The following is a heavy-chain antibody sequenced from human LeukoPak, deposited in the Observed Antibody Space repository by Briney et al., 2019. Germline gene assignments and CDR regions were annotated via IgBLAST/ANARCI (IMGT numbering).Heavy chain of an antibody. J-gene: IGHJ4*02. D-gene: IGHD3-10*01. V-gene: IGHV4-31*03. CDR2: IHHSGSS. CDR1: TDSLSSGGHY. CDR3: ARGGNRFGGFYFDY. Sequence: SQTLSLTCTVSTDSLSSGGHYWAWIRQLPGKGLESIGFIHHSGSSRHNPSLKDRVAISVDASRKQFALRLSSVTAADTAIYYCARGGNRFGGFYFDYWGQGIQVIVSS.